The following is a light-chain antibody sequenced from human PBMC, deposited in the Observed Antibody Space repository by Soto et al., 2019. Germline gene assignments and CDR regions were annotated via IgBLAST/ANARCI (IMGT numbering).Light chain of an antibody. CDR3: QKFNAVPT. J-gene: IGKJ4*01. V-gene: IGKV1-27*01. Sequence: DIQMTQSPSSLSASVGDRVTITCRASQAINNYLASYQQKPGKVPTLLFSAASTLQSGVPSRFSGSGSGTDFTLTISSLQPEDVATYYCQKFNAVPTFGGGTKVEI. CDR2: AAS. CDR1: QAINNY.